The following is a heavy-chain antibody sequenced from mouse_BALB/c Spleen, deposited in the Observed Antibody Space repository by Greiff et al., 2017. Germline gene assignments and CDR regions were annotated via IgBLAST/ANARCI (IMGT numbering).Heavy chain of an antibody. CDR3: ARPDYGNHLYAMDY. J-gene: IGHJ4*01. V-gene: IGHV4-1*02. D-gene: IGHD2-1*01. CDR2: INPDSSTI. Sequence: EVQLQQSGGGLVQPGGSLKLSCAASGFDFSRYWMSWVRQAPGKGLEWIGEINPDSSTINYTPSLKDKFIISRDNAKNTLYLQMNKVRSEDTALYYCARPDYGNHLYAMDYWGQGTSVTVSS. CDR1: GFDFSRYW.